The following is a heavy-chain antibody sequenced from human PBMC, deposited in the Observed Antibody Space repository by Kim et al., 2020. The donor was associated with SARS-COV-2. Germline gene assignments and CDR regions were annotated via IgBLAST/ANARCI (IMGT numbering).Heavy chain of an antibody. Sequence: SETLSLTCAVYGGSFSGYYWSWIRQPPGKGLEWIGEINHSGSTNYNPSLKSRVTISVDTSKNQFSLKLSSVTAADTAVYYCARVKQQLVDYFDYWGQGTLVTVSS. CDR3: ARVKQQLVDYFDY. V-gene: IGHV4-34*01. J-gene: IGHJ4*02. CDR1: GGSFSGYY. D-gene: IGHD6-13*01. CDR2: INHSGST.